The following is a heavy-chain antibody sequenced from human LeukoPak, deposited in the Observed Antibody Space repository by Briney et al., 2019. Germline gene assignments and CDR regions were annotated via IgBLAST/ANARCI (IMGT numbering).Heavy chain of an antibody. CDR2: ISGSGGST. CDR1: GFTFSSYA. D-gene: IGHD4-17*01. V-gene: IGHV3-23*01. Sequence: TGGSLRLSCAASGFTFSSYAMSWVRQAPGKGLEWVSAISGSGGSTYYADSVKGRFTISRDNSKNTLYLQMNSLRAEDTAVYYCAKGQHYGDYFDYWGQGTLVTVSS. CDR3: AKGQHYGDYFDY. J-gene: IGHJ4*02.